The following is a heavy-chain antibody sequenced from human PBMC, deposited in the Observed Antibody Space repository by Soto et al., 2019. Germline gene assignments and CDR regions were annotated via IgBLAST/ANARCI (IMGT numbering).Heavy chain of an antibody. D-gene: IGHD2-15*01. CDR1: GGTFSSYA. CDR3: AGRRGYCSGGSCYYVYFDY. J-gene: IGHJ4*02. V-gene: IGHV1-69*06. CDR2: IIPIFGTA. Sequence: QVQLVQSGAEVKKPGSSVKVSCKASGGTFSSYAISWVRQAPGQGLWWMGGIIPIFGTANYAQKLQGRVTITADKSTGTAYMELSSLRSEDTAVYYCAGRRGYCSGGSCYYVYFDYWGQGTLVTVSS.